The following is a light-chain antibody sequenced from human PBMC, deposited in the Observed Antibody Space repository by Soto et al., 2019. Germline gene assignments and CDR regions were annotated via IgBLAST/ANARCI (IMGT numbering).Light chain of an antibody. CDR2: GAS. Sequence: EIGMTQSPSTLSVSPGERVTLSCRASQNIGSNLAWYQQKFGQAPRLLIYGASTRVTGIPARISGSASGTESTLTITSLKSEDFGVYHCQQYHNWWTFGQGTKVDIK. J-gene: IGKJ1*01. CDR1: QNIGSN. V-gene: IGKV3-15*01. CDR3: QQYHNWWT.